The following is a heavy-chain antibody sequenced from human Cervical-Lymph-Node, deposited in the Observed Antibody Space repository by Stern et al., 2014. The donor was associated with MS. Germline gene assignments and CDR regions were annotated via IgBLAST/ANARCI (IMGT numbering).Heavy chain of an antibody. D-gene: IGHD3-22*01. J-gene: IGHJ4*02. CDR2: IYPGDSDT. CDR3: ARRDDTGGYTTFDY. V-gene: IGHV5-51*03. Sequence: EVQLVESGAEVKKPGESLKISCKGSGYTFTTYWIAWVRQMPGKGLEWMGIIYPGDSDTRYSPSFQGQVTISADKYISTAYLQWSSLKASDSAMYYCARRDDTGGYTTFDYWGQGTLVTVSS. CDR1: GYTFTTYW.